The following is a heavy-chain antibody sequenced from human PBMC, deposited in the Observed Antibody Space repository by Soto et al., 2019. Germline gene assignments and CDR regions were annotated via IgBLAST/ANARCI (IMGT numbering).Heavy chain of an antibody. J-gene: IGHJ4*02. Sequence: QVQLVQSGAEVKTPGASVKVSCKASGYTFSNFGISWVRQAPGQGLEWMGWISVYNGNTNYAQKFQGRVTMTTDTSTSTAYMELRSLRSDDTAVYYCAREDPAATGSDYWGQGTLVTVSS. CDR1: GYTFSNFG. CDR3: AREDPAATGSDY. CDR2: ISVYNGNT. D-gene: IGHD6-13*01. V-gene: IGHV1-18*01.